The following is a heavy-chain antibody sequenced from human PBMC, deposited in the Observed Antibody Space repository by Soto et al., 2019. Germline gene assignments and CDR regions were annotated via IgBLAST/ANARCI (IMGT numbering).Heavy chain of an antibody. Sequence: QVQLQESGPGVVKPSQTLSLTCTVSGDSISSDDYYWSWIRQPPGKGLEWIGYISYSGTTSYNPSLKSRVLFSVDTSKKKFSLKLTSVTAADTAVYYCARSHDDSADVVDCWGQGTLVTLSS. D-gene: IGHD4-4*01. V-gene: IGHV4-30-4*01. CDR1: GDSISSDDYY. J-gene: IGHJ4*02. CDR2: ISYSGTT. CDR3: ARSHDDSADVVDC.